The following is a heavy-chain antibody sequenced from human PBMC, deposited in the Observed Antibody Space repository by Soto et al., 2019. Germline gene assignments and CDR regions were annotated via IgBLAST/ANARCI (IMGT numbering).Heavy chain of an antibody. CDR1: GFTFSSYG. J-gene: IGHJ4*02. V-gene: IGHV3-30*18. Sequence: QVHLVESGGGVVQSGRSLRLSCAASGFTFSSYGMHWVRQAPGKGPQWLAIISYNGDKKFYIDSVKGRCTISRDNSNNTLYLQMNSLRPEDTAVYYCAKDRGSWEPTRNDLDYWGQGTLVTVSS. CDR2: ISYNGDKK. D-gene: IGHD1-26*01. CDR3: AKDRGSWEPTRNDLDY.